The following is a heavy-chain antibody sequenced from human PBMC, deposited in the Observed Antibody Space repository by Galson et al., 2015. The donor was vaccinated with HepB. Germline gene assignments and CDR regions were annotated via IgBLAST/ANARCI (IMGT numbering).Heavy chain of an antibody. CDR2: ISYDGNTK. CDR1: GFTLSDYA. D-gene: IGHD2-2*01. V-gene: IGHV3-30-3*01. CDR3: VRDLGRPADDY. Sequence: SLRLSCAASGFTLSDYALHWVRQAPGKGLEWVAVISYDGNTKYYAESVKGRFTISRDNSKNTLYLQMNSLRAEDTAVYYCVRDLGRPADDYWGQGNLVTVSS. J-gene: IGHJ4*02.